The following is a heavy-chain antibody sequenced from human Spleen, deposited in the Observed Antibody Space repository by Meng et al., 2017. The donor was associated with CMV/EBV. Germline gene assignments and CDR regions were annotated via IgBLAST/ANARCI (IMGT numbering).Heavy chain of an antibody. Sequence: GGSLRLSCAASGFTLRDYSMSWIRQAPGKGLEWVSYIRESGVSIYYADSVEGRFTISRDNAKNSLYLQMNSLRVEDTAVYFCARGLTWTWKQQWFDYWGQGTLVTVSS. CDR2: IRESGVSI. V-gene: IGHV3-11*04. J-gene: IGHJ4*02. CDR3: ARGLTWTWKQQWFDY. CDR1: GFTLRDYS. D-gene: IGHD5-18*01.